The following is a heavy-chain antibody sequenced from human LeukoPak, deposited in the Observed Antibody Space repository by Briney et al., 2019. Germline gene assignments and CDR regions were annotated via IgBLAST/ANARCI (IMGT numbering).Heavy chain of an antibody. J-gene: IGHJ4*02. Sequence: GGSLRPSCAASGFTFSSYTMNWVRQAPGKGLEWVSYISSSSSTIYYADSVKGRFTISRDNAKNSLYLQMNSPRSEDTAVYYCAIPNDYWGQGTLVTVSS. V-gene: IGHV3-48*01. CDR1: GFTFSSYT. CDR3: AIPNDY. CDR2: ISSSSSTI.